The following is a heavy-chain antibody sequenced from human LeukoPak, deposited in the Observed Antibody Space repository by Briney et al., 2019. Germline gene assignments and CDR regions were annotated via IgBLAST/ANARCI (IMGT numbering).Heavy chain of an antibody. J-gene: IGHJ4*02. V-gene: IGHV4-38-2*01. CDR3: ARLGTVTYYYDSSGYNFFDY. Sequence: SETLSLTCAVSGYSISSGYYWGWIRQPPGKGLEWIGSIYHSGSTYYNPSFKSRVTISVDTSKNQFSVKLSSVTAADTAVYYCARLGTVTYYYDSSGYNFFDYWGQGTLVTVSS. CDR2: IYHSGST. D-gene: IGHD3-22*01. CDR1: GYSISSGYY.